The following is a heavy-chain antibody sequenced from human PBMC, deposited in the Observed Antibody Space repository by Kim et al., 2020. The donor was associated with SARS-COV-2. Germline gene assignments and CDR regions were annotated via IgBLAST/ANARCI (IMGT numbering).Heavy chain of an antibody. D-gene: IGHD3-3*01. J-gene: IGHJ4*02. CDR2: ISGDGADT. V-gene: IGHV3-43*02. CDR3: ASLGQGYYDFCSANFDV. Sequence: GGSLRLSCAAYGMTFDDFAMHWVRQVPGMGLEWVSLISGDGADTLYLDSVKGRFTVSRDNTQNSLLLQMNSLRREDTGLYFCASLGQGYYDFCSANFDVWRQGRDDTVSS. CDR1: GMTFDDFA.